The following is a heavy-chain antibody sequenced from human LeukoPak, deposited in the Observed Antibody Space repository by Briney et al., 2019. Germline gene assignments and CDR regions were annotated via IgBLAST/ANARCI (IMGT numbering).Heavy chain of an antibody. D-gene: IGHD2-21*02. CDR1: GGSISSGGYY. CDR3: ARANYCGGDCYHFDY. Sequence: SETLSLTCTVSGGSISSGGYYWGWIRQPPGKGLEWIGSIYYSGSTYYNPSLKSRVTISVDTSKNQFSLKLSSVTAADTAVYYCARANYCGGDCYHFDYWGQGTLVTVSS. J-gene: IGHJ4*02. CDR2: IYYSGST. V-gene: IGHV4-39*01.